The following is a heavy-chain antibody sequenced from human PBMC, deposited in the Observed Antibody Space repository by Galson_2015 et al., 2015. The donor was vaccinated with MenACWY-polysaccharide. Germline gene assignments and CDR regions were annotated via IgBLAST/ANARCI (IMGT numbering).Heavy chain of an antibody. J-gene: IGHJ5*02. CDR2: MNPNSGNT. D-gene: IGHD3-22*01. CDR3: AGGGKYYYDSSGYLDWFDP. CDR1: GYSFSSYD. V-gene: IGHV1-8*01. Sequence: GYSFSSYDINWVRQTTGQGLEWMGWMNPNSGNTGYAQKFQGRVTMTRNTSISIAYMELSSLRSEDTAVYYCAGGGKYYYDSSGYLDWFDPWGQGTLVTVSS.